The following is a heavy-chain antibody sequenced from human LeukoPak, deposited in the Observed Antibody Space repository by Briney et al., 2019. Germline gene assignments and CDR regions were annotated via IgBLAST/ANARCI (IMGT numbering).Heavy chain of an antibody. J-gene: IGHJ2*01. CDR3: AKDSKLVALVGYFDL. CDR2: ISSSSSTI. D-gene: IGHD5-12*01. CDR1: GFTFSSYS. V-gene: IGHV3-48*01. Sequence: GGSLRLSCAASGFTFSSYSMNWVRQAPGKGLEWVSYISSSSSTIYYADSVKGRFTISRDNSKNTLYLQMNSLRAEDTAVYYCAKDSKLVALVGYFDLWGRGTLVTVSS.